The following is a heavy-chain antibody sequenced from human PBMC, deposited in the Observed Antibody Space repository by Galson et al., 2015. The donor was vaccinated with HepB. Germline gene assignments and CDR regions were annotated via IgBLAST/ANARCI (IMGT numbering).Heavy chain of an antibody. J-gene: IGHJ4*02. V-gene: IGHV3-23*01. D-gene: IGHD5-12*01. CDR1: GFTFSSHG. Sequence: SLRLSCAASGFTFSSHGLTWVRQTPGKGPEWVSAISGSGGITYYADSVKGRFTISRGNAKNSLFLQMDGLRAEDTAVYYCARETWLSFDYWGRGTVVTVSS. CDR2: ISGSGGIT. CDR3: ARETWLSFDY.